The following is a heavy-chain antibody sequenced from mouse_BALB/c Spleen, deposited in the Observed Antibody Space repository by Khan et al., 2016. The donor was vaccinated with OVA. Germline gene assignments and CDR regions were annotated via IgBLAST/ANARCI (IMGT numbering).Heavy chain of an antibody. CDR3: ARAGYGGVAY. CDR2: IYPGNMNN. V-gene: IGHV1S56*01. J-gene: IGHJ3*01. D-gene: IGHD1-1*02. Sequence: QVQLQQSGPDLVKPGASVRTSCKTSGDIFTRYYIHWVKPRPGQGLEWIGWIYPGNMNNEHSDIFKGKATLTADKSSSTAYMQLCSLSSEDSAVYFCARAGYGGVAYWGQGTLVTVSA. CDR1: GDIFTRYY.